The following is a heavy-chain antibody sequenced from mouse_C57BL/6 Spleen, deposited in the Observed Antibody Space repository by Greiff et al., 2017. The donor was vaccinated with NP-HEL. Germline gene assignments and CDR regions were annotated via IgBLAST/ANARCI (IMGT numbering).Heavy chain of an antibody. CDR3: ARVRRGGY. CDR2: IYPSDSET. D-gene: IGHD2-14*01. V-gene: IGHV1-61*01. CDR1: GYTFTSYW. Sequence: VQLQQPGAELVRPGSSVKLSCKASGYTFTSYWMDWVKQRPGQGLEWIGNIYPSDSETHYNQKFKDKATLTVDKSSSTAYMQLSSLTSEDSAVYYCARVRRGGYWGQGTTLTVSS. J-gene: IGHJ2*01.